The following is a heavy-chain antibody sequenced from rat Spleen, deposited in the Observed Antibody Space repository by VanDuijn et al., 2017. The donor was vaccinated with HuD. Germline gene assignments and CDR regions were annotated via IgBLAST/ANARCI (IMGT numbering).Heavy chain of an antibody. CDR2: ISYDGSST. CDR1: GFTFSDCY. Sequence: EVQLVESDGGLVQPGRSLKLSCATSGFTFSDCYMAWVRQAPTKGLEWVATISYDGSSTYYGDSVKGRFTISRDNAKNTLYLQMDSLRSEDTATYYCAKETGYNSYFDYWGQGVMVTVSS. V-gene: IGHV5-29*01. CDR3: AKETGYNSYFDY. J-gene: IGHJ2*01. D-gene: IGHD1-4*01.